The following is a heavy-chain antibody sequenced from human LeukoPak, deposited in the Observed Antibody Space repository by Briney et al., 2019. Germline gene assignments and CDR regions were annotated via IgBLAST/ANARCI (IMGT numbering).Heavy chain of an antibody. J-gene: IGHJ3*02. CDR2: ISYDGSNK. D-gene: IGHD4-11*01. CDR1: GFTFSSYG. Sequence: PGGSLRLSCAASGFTFSSYGMHWVRQAPGKGLEWVAVISYDGSNKYYADSVKGRFTISRDNSKNTLYLQMNSLRAEDTAVYYCANLNDYSNLNDAFDIWGQGTMVTVSS. CDR3: ANLNDYSNLNDAFDI. V-gene: IGHV3-30*18.